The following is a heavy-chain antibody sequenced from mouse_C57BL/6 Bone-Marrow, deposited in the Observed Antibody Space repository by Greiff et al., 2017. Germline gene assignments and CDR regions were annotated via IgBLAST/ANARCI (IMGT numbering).Heavy chain of an antibody. V-gene: IGHV1-49*01. D-gene: IGHD2-3*01. CDR2: FTMYSDAT. Sequence: LQQSGAELVRPGSSVKLSCKDSYFAFMASAMHWVKQRPGHGLEWVGSFTMYSDATEYSENFKGKATLTAKPSSSPAYIELSILTSEDSAVYYCARCDGYYVPFAYWGQGTLVTVSA. J-gene: IGHJ3*01. CDR3: ARCDGYYVPFAY. CDR1: YFAFMASA.